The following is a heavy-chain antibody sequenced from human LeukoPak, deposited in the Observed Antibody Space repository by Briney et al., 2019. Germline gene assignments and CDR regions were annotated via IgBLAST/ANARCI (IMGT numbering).Heavy chain of an antibody. CDR2: IYPADSDT. V-gene: IGHV5-51*01. CDR1: GYSFTSYW. J-gene: IGHJ6*02. CDR3: ARHSKAAAGLYYYYGMDV. D-gene: IGHD6-13*01. Sequence: GESLKISCKGSGYSFTSYWIGWVRQMPGKGLEWMGIIYPADSDTRYSPSFQGQVTISADKSISTAYLQWSSLKASDTAIYYCARHSKAAAGLYYYYGMDVWAKGPRSPSP.